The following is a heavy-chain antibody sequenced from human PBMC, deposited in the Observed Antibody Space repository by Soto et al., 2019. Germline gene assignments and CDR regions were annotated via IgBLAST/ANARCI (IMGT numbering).Heavy chain of an antibody. CDR3: ARLGLNSGYGGYFDN. V-gene: IGHV3-74*01. D-gene: IGHD5-12*01. CDR1: GFTFSSYW. Sequence: EVQLVESGGGLVQPGGSLRLSCAASGFTFSSYWMLWVRQAPEKGLVWVSRINTDGSSIGYADSVKGRFTISRDNAKNTVSLHMNSLRAEDTATYYWARLGLNSGYGGYFDNWGQGTLVTVSS. J-gene: IGHJ4*02. CDR2: INTDGSSI.